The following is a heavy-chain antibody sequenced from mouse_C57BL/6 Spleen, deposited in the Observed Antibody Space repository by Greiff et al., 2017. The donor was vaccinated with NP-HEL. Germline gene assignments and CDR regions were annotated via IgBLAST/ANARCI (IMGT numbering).Heavy chain of an antibody. CDR3: ASRGDYDDY. CDR2: IDPEDGET. V-gene: IGHV14-2*01. Sequence: VQLPQSGAELVKPGASVKLSCTASGFNIKDYYMHWVKQRTEQGLEWIGRIDPEDGETKYAPTFQGKSTITADTSSNTPYLQLSSLTSEETAVYYCASRGDYDDYWGQGTTLTVSA. J-gene: IGHJ2*01. D-gene: IGHD2-4*01. CDR1: GFNIKDYY.